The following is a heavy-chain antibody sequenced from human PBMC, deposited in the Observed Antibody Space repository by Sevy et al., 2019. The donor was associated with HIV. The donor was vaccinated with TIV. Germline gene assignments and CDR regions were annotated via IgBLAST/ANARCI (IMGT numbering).Heavy chain of an antibody. CDR3: ARVGFNWNDVDY. CDR2: IYYSGST. V-gene: IGHV4-59*01. Sequence: SETLSLTCSVSGGSMNLYYWSWIRQPPGKGLEWIGFIYYSGSTNYNPSLKSRVTISVDTSENQFSLKLSSVTAADTAFYYCARVGFNWNDVDYWGQGTLVTVSS. CDR1: GGSMNLYY. D-gene: IGHD1-20*01. J-gene: IGHJ4*02.